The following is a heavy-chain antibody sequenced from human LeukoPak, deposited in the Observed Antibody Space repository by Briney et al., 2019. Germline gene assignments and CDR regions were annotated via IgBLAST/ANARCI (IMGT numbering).Heavy chain of an antibody. V-gene: IGHV3-66*01. CDR3: ARAMSTFVGVRNYFDS. Sequence: GGSLRLSCAASGFSFSSYWVCLVRQAPEGGVGRGLVIYSGGGTFCADSVKGILTISRDNSKHTLYLQMHSLRAEDTGVYYCARAMSTFVGVRNYFDSWGQGTRVTVS. D-gene: IGHD3-16*01. CDR1: GFSFSSYW. J-gene: IGHJ4*02. CDR2: IYSGGGT.